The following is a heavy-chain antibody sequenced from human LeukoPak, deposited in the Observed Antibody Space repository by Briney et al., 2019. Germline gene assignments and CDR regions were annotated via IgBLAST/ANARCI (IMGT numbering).Heavy chain of an antibody. Sequence: GGSLRLSCAASGFTFSSYSMNWVRQAPGKGLEWVSSISSSSSYIYYADSVKGRFTISRDNAKNSLYLQMNSLRAEDTAVYYCARDALYYDFWSGYFPDYWGQGTLVTASS. V-gene: IGHV3-21*01. CDR1: GFTFSSYS. J-gene: IGHJ4*02. CDR2: ISSSSSYI. CDR3: ARDALYYDFWSGYFPDY. D-gene: IGHD3-3*01.